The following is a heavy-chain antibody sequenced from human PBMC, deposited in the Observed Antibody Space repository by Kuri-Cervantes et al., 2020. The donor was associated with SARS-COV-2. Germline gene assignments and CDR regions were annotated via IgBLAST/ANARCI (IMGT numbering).Heavy chain of an antibody. J-gene: IGHJ6*02. CDR3: TSEGGYCTNGVCYYSEWGMDV. Sequence: GESLMISCAASGFTFSSYGMHWVRQAPGKGLEWVAVIWYDGSNKYYADSVKDRFTISRDNSKNTLYLQMNSLRAEDTAVYYCTSEGGYCTNGVCYYSEWGMDVWGQGTTVTVSS. D-gene: IGHD2-8*01. CDR2: IWYDGSNK. V-gene: IGHV3-33*01. CDR1: GFTFSSYG.